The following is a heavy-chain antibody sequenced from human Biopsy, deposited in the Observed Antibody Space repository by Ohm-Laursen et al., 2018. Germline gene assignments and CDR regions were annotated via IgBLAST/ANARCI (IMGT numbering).Heavy chain of an antibody. CDR2: IYPGGST. V-gene: IGHV4-4*07. D-gene: IGHD3-22*01. Sequence: PSHTLSLTCNVSGGDINNYYWSWIRQPVGKGLEWIGRIYPGGSTNYNSSLKSRVTISVDTSKKHISLRLRSVSAADTAMYYCASVVLGPTNDAFDLWGQGTVVVVSS. CDR3: ASVVLGPTNDAFDL. CDR1: GGDINNYY. J-gene: IGHJ3*01.